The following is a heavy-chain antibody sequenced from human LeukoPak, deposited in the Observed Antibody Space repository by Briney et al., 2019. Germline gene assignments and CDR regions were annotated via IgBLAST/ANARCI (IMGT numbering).Heavy chain of an antibody. CDR3: ASLDNEIWSGLDY. CDR1: GVTFSRYG. Sequence: GGSLRLSCAASGVTFSRYGMHWVRQAPGKGLEWVTAISYDGSNKYYADSVKGGFTISRDNSKNTLYVQMNSLRAEDTAVYYCASLDNEIWSGLDYWGQGTLVTISS. D-gene: IGHD3-10*01. CDR2: ISYDGSNK. V-gene: IGHV3-30*04. J-gene: IGHJ4*02.